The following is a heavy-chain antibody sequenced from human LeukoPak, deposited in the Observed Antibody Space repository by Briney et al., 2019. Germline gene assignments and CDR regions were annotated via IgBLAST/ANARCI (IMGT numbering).Heavy chain of an antibody. D-gene: IGHD3-3*01. CDR3: ARGREVWFFESNYYTAV. J-gene: IGHJ6*03. CDR1: GFTFSSYS. CDR2: IRISSSTI. Sequence: PGGSLRLSCAASGFTFSSYSMNWVRQAPGKGLEWVSYIRISSSTIYYADSVKGRFTISRDNANNTQYLQMNSLRAEATAVYYLARGREVWFFESNYYTAVWAKGTTVPFSS. V-gene: IGHV3-48*01.